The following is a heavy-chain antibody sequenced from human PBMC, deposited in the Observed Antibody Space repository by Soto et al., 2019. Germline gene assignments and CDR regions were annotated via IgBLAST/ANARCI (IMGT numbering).Heavy chain of an antibody. Sequence: PGGSLRLSCAASGFTFSSYAMTWVRQAPGKGLEWVSYITSSGSTIYYADSVKGRFTISRDNAKNSLYLQMNSLRAEDTAVYYCASGTNGAFFVYWGQGILVTAPQ. CDR3: ASGTNGAFFVY. J-gene: IGHJ4*02. D-gene: IGHD2-8*01. CDR2: ITSSGSTI. V-gene: IGHV3-48*04. CDR1: GFTFSSYA.